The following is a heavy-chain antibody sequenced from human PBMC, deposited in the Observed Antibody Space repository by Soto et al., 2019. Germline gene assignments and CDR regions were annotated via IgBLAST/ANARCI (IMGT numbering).Heavy chain of an antibody. CDR2: IWYDGSNK. V-gene: IGHV3-33*01. CDR3: ARDIVAAAGTIDY. Sequence: GGSLRLSSAASGFTFSSYVMHWVRQAPGKGLEWVAVIWYDGSNKYYADSVKGRFTISRDNSKNTLYLQMNSLRAEDTAVYYCARDIVAAAGTIDYWGQGSLVTVS. J-gene: IGHJ4*02. CDR1: GFTFSSYV. D-gene: IGHD6-13*01.